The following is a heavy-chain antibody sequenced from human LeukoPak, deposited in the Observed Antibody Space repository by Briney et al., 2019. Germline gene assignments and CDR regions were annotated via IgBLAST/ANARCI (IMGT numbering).Heavy chain of an antibody. J-gene: IGHJ4*02. CDR1: GFTFSSYG. Sequence: GGSLRLSCAASGFTFSSYGMHWVRQAPGKGLEWVAVIWYDGSNKYYADSVKGRFTISRDNSKNTLYLQMNSLRAEDTAVYYCARVDYGDYGFDYWGQGTLVTVSS. D-gene: IGHD4-17*01. CDR3: ARVDYGDYGFDY. CDR2: IWYDGSNK. V-gene: IGHV3-33*01.